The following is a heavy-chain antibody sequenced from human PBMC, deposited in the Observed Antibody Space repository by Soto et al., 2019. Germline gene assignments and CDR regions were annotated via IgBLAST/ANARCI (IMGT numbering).Heavy chain of an antibody. Sequence: EMQLVESGGGLVPPGRSLRLSCAVFGFKFEDYAMHWVRQVPGKGLEWVSYINWNSGKVKYADSVKGRFTISRDNAKNSLYLHMTSLKSEDTAFYYCAKAGCSDANCHFWALESWGQGTLVSVSS. J-gene: IGHJ4*02. D-gene: IGHD6-19*01. CDR2: INWNSGKV. CDR3: AKAGCSDANCHFWALES. CDR1: GFKFEDYA. V-gene: IGHV3-9*01.